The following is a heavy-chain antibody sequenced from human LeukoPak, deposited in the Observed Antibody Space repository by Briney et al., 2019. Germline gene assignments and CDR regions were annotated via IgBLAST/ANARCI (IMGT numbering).Heavy chain of an antibody. D-gene: IGHD2-2*01. Sequence: SETLSLTCTVSGGSISSYYWSWIRQPPGKGLEWIGYIYYSGSTNYNPSLKSRVTISVDTSKNRFSLKLSSVTAADTAVYYCARDSTSNEGFDYWGQGTLVTVSS. CDR2: IYYSGST. CDR1: GGSISSYY. J-gene: IGHJ4*02. V-gene: IGHV4-59*12. CDR3: ARDSTSNEGFDY.